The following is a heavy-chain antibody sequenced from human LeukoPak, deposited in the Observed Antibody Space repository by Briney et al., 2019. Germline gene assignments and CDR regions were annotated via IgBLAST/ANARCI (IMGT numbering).Heavy chain of an antibody. J-gene: IGHJ4*02. CDR1: GYTFTSYA. CDR3: ARGGPRILYDSSGYYNY. CDR2: INAGNGNT. D-gene: IGHD3-22*01. Sequence: AASVKVSCKASGYTFTSYAMHWVRQAPGQRLEWMGWINAGNGNTKYSQKFQGRVTITRDTSASTAYMELSSLRSEDTAVYYCARGGPRILYDSSGYYNYWGQGTLVTVSS. V-gene: IGHV1-3*01.